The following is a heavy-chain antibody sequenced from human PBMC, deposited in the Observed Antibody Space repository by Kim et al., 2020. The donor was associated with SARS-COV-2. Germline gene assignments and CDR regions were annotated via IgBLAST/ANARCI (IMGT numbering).Heavy chain of an antibody. D-gene: IGHD3-16*02. CDR3: ARVRACLSVPPGY. V-gene: IGHV3-74*01. J-gene: IGHJ4*02. Sequence: YADSVKGRFTISSDNANNALYLQMNSLVVEDPAVYYCARVRACLSVPPGYWVQGALVTVSS.